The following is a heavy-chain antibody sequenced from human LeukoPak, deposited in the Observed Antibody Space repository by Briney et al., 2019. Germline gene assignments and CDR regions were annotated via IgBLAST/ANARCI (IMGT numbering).Heavy chain of an antibody. CDR2: ISSSSSYI. CDR3: ARPSGGLFDP. J-gene: IGHJ5*02. V-gene: IGHV3-21*01. D-gene: IGHD1-26*01. CDR1: GFTFSSYS. Sequence: GGSLRLSCAASGFTFSSYSMNWVRQAPGKGLEWVSSISSSSSYIYYADSVKGRFTISRDNAKNSLYLQMNSLRAEDTAVCYCARPSGGLFDPWGQGTLVTVSS.